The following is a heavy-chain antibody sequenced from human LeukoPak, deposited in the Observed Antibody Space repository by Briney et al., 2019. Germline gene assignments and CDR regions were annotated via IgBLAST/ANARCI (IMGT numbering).Heavy chain of an antibody. V-gene: IGHV1-2*02. Sequence: ASVKVSCKASGYTFTGYYMHWVRQAPGQGLEWLGWLNPKSGGTKYAQKFQGRVTMTRDTSIRTAYMELSGLKSDDTAVYYCARDHGDYVQYNWFDPWGQGTLVTVSS. CDR1: GYTFTGYY. CDR3: ARDHGDYVQYNWFDP. D-gene: IGHD4-17*01. J-gene: IGHJ5*02. CDR2: LNPKSGGT.